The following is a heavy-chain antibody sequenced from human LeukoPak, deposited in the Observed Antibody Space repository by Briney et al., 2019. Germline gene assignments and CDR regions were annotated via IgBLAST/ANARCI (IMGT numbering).Heavy chain of an antibody. CDR1: GGSFSGYY. CDR2: INHSGST. Sequence: SETLSLTCAVYGGSFSGYYWSWIRQPPGKGLEWIGEINHSGSTNYNPSLKSRVTISVDTSKNQFSLKLSSVTAADTAVYYCAAHYYDSSGPIDYWGQGTLVTVSS. J-gene: IGHJ4*02. CDR3: AAHYYDSSGPIDY. D-gene: IGHD3-22*01. V-gene: IGHV4-34*01.